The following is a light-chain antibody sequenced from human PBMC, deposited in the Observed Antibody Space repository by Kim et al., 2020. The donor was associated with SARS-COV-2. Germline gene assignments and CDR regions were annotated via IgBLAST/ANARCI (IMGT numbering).Light chain of an antibody. CDR1: QDITNW. Sequence: LSASVGDIVTITCRASQDITNWLAWYQQKPGKAPKRLIYNASRLQGGVPSRFSGSGSGTDFTLTISSLQPDDFATYYCQEYNTYFFGGGTKVDIK. J-gene: IGKJ4*01. V-gene: IGKV1-5*01. CDR3: QEYNTYF. CDR2: NAS.